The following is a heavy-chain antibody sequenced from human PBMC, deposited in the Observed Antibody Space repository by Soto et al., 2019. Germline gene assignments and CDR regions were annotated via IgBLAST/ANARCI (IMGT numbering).Heavy chain of an antibody. CDR3: AKDQTPEDYYGSGVTTHFDY. CDR1: GFTFSSYA. CDR2: ISGSGGST. Sequence: GGSLRLSCAASGFTFSSYAMSWVRQAPGKGLEWVSAISGSGGSTYYADSVKGRFTISRDNSKNTLYLQMNSLRAEDTAVYYCAKDQTPEDYYGSGVTTHFDYWGQGTLVTVSS. J-gene: IGHJ4*02. D-gene: IGHD3-10*01. V-gene: IGHV3-23*01.